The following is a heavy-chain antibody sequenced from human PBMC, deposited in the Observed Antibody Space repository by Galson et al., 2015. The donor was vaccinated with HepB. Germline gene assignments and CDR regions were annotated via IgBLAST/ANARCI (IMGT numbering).Heavy chain of an antibody. CDR1: GFTVSSNY. Sequence: SLRLSCAASGFTVSSNYMSWVRQAPGKGLEWVSVIYSGGSTYYADSVKGRFTISRDNSKNTLYLQMNSLRAEDTAVYYCARGATTRFGEFTSFDYWGQGTLVTVSS. CDR3: ARGATTRFGEFTSFDY. J-gene: IGHJ4*02. D-gene: IGHD3-10*01. CDR2: IYSGGST. V-gene: IGHV3-53*01.